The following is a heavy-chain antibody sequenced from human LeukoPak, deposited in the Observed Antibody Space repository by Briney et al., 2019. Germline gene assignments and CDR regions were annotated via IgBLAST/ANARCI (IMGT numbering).Heavy chain of an antibody. J-gene: IGHJ4*01. V-gene: IGHV4-59*12. CDR2: IYYSGNT. Sequence: SETLSLTCSVSGDSIRDDYWSWIRQPPEKGLEWIGCIYYSGNTYYNPSLKSRVTISVDTSKNQFSLKIYSVTAADTAVYYCAREGGYYDSGSQYTDLSNFDYWGQGALVTI. CDR3: AREGGYYDSGSQYTDLSNFDY. CDR1: GDSIRDDY. D-gene: IGHD3-10*01.